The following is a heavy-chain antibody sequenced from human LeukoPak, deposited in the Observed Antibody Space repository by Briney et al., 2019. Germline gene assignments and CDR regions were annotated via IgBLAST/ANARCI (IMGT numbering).Heavy chain of an antibody. Sequence: PSETLSLTCAVYGRSFSGYYWSWIRQPPAKGLAWIGEINHSGSTNRNPSLKSRVPISVDTSKNQCSLKLSSVTAADTAVYYCARGYSGSPFDAFDIWGQGTMVTVSS. J-gene: IGHJ3*02. CDR2: INHSGST. CDR3: ARGYSGSPFDAFDI. CDR1: GRSFSGYY. V-gene: IGHV4-34*01. D-gene: IGHD1-26*01.